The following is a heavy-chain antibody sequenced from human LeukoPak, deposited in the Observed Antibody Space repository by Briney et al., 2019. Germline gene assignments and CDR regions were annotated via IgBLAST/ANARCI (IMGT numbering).Heavy chain of an antibody. CDR2: ISSSSSYI. V-gene: IGHV3-21*01. Sequence: GGSLILSCAASGFTFSSYSMNWVRQAPGKGLEWVSSISSSSSYIYYADSVKGRFTISRDNAKNSLYLQMNSLRAEDTAVYYCARVGYCSSPGCYDDYYYGMDVWGQGTTVTVSS. CDR1: GFTFSSYS. D-gene: IGHD2-2*01. J-gene: IGHJ6*02. CDR3: ARVGYCSSPGCYDDYYYGMDV.